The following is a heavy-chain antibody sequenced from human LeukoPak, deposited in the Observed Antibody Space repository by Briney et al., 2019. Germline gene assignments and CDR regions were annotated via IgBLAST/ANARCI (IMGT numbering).Heavy chain of an antibody. CDR3: ARGQVVTAAISISDGMDV. V-gene: IGHV4-34*01. CDR1: GGSFSGYY. J-gene: IGHJ6*02. D-gene: IGHD2-2*02. CDR2: INHSGST. Sequence: PSETLSLTCAVYGGSFSGYYWSWIRQPPGKGLEWIGEINHSGSTNYNPSLKSRVTISVDTSKNQFSMKLSSVSAADTAVYYCARGQVVTAAISISDGMDVWGQGTTVTVSS.